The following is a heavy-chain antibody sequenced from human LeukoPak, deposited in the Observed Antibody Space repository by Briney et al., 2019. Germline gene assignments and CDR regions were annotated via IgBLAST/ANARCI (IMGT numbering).Heavy chain of an antibody. V-gene: IGHV3-30*19. CDR2: ISYDGSNK. CDR1: GFTFSSYG. D-gene: IGHD1-26*01. J-gene: IGHJ4*02. Sequence: GGSLRLSCAASGFTFSSYGMHWVRQAPGKGLEWVAVISYDGSNKYYADSVKGRFTISRDNSKNTLYLQMNSLRAEDTAVYYCAREGIVGAVDYWGQGTLVTVSS. CDR3: AREGIVGAVDY.